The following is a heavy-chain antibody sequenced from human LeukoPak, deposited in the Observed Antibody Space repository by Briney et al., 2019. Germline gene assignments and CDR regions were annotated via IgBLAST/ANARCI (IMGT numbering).Heavy chain of an antibody. CDR2: IKQDGSEK. D-gene: IGHD3-10*01. CDR1: GFTFSSYW. CDR3: VASWEYYYGSGSRPFDY. V-gene: IGHV3-7*01. Sequence: PGGSLRLSCAASGFTFSSYWMSWVRQAPGKGLEWVANIKQDGSEKYYVDSVKGRLTISRDNAKNSLYLQMNSLRAEDTAVYYCVASWEYYYGSGSRPFDYWGQGTLVAVSS. J-gene: IGHJ4*02.